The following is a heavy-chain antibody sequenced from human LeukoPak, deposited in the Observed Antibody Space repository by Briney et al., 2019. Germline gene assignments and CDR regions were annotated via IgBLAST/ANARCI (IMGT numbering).Heavy chain of an antibody. V-gene: IGHV3-21*01. D-gene: IGHD3-9*01. CDR2: ISSSSGYI. CDR1: GFTFSTYS. Sequence: GGSLRLSCAASGFTFSTYSMNWVRQAPGKGLEWVSSISSSSGYIYYADSVKGRFAISRGNAKNSLYLQMNSLRAEDTAVYYCARGRYSNVLRYFDWLFRPDAFDIWGQGTMVTVSS. J-gene: IGHJ3*02. CDR3: ARGRYSNVLRYFDWLFRPDAFDI.